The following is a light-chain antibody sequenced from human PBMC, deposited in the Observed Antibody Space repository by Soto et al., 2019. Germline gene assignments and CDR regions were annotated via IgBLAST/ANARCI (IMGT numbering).Light chain of an antibody. Sequence: QSVLTQPPSASGTPGQRVAISCSGSSSDNGSNTVNWYQHLPGTAPQLLMYSDNQRPSGVPDRFSGSKSGTSASLAISGLQSEDEGDYYCASWDDSLNGWVFGGGTKVTVL. V-gene: IGLV1-44*01. CDR2: SDN. CDR1: SSDNGSNT. J-gene: IGLJ3*02. CDR3: ASWDDSLNGWV.